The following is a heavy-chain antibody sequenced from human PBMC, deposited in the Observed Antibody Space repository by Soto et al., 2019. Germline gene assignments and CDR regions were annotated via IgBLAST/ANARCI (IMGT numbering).Heavy chain of an antibody. CDR3: ARGYYYDSSGYHWYFDL. D-gene: IGHD3-22*01. V-gene: IGHV3-30-3*01. J-gene: IGHJ2*01. CDR2: ISYDGSNK. CDR1: GFTFSSYA. Sequence: QVQLVESGGGVVQPGRSLRLSCAASGFTFSSYAMHWVRQAPGKGLEWVAVISYDGSNKYYADSVKGRFTISRDNSKNTLYLQMNGLRAEDTAVYYCARGYYYDSSGYHWYFDLWGRGTLVTVSS.